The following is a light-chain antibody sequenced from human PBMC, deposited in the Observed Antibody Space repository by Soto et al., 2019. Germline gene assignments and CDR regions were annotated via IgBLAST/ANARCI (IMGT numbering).Light chain of an antibody. Sequence: SYELTQPPSVSVAPGKTARITCGGNNIGSKSVHWYQQKPGQAPVLVIYYDSDRPSGIPERFSGSNSGNTATLTISRVEAGDEADYYCQVWDSSSDPQGYVFGTGTKVTVL. V-gene: IGLV3-21*04. CDR1: NIGSKS. CDR2: YDS. CDR3: QVWDSSSDPQGYV. J-gene: IGLJ1*01.